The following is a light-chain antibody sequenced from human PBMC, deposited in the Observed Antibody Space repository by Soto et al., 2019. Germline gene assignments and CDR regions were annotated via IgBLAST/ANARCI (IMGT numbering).Light chain of an antibody. Sequence: NFMLTQPHSVSESPGKTVTISCTRSSGSIASNYVQWYQQRPGSAPTTVTYEDNQRPSGVPDRFSGSIDSSSNSASLTISGLKTEVEADYYCQSYDSSNVVFGGGTKLTVL. V-gene: IGLV6-57*04. J-gene: IGLJ2*01. CDR2: EDN. CDR3: QSYDSSNVV. CDR1: SGSIASNY.